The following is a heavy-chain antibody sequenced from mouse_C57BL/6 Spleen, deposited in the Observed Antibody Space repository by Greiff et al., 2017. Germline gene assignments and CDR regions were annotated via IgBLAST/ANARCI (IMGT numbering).Heavy chain of an antibody. CDR1: GYSITSGYY. D-gene: IGHD2-2*01. J-gene: IGHJ4*01. CDR2: ISYDGSN. V-gene: IGHV3-6*01. Sequence: EVHLVESGPGLVKPSQSLSLTCSVTGYSITSGYYWNWIRQFPGNKLEWMGYISYDGSNNYNPSLKNRISITRDTSKNQFFLKLNSVTTEDTATYYCARGDYGYGYAMDDWGQGTSVTVSS. CDR3: ARGDYGYGYAMDD.